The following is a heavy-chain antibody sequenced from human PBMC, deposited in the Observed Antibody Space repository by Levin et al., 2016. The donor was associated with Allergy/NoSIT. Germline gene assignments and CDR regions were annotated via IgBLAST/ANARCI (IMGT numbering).Heavy chain of an antibody. J-gene: IGHJ3*02. CDR3: TTWVLRYFDWLSHDAFDI. D-gene: IGHD3-9*01. Sequence: GGSLRLSCAASGFTFSNAWMSWVRQAPGKGLEWVGRIKSKTDGGTTDYAAPVKGRFTISRDDSKNTLYLQMNSLKTEDTAVYYCTTWVLRYFDWLSHDAFDIWGQGTMVTVSS. CDR2: IKSKTDGGTT. CDR1: GFTFSNAW. V-gene: IGHV3-15*01.